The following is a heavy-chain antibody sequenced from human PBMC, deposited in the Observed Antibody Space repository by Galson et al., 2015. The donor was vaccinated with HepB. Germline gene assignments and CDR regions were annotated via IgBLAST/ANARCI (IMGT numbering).Heavy chain of an antibody. CDR3: VRDSSAGWLSPDY. J-gene: IGHJ4*02. D-gene: IGHD6-19*01. CDR1: GDSFRTPF. V-gene: IGHV1-46*01. CDR2: FCRAADRA. Sequence: SVKVSCKASGDSFRTPFRLWVRQAPRQGLEWIGGFCRAADRAANAQKFQGRVTMTRDMSTSTLYMELSSLRSDDTAVYYCVRDSSAGWLSPDYWGQGTLVTVSS.